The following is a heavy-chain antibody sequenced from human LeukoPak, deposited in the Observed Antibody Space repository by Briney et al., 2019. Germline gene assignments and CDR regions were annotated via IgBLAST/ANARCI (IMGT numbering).Heavy chain of an antibody. V-gene: IGHV3-7*05. CDR2: IKQDGSEK. CDR1: GFTFSTYC. J-gene: IGHJ4*02. Sequence: PGGSLRLSCAASGFTFSTYCMSWVRQAPGKGLEWVANIKQDGSEKYYVDSVKGRFTISTDNAKNSLYLQMNSLRAEDTALYYCATYFTNFWSGYYPSYWGQGTLVTLSS. CDR3: ATYFTNFWSGYYPSY. D-gene: IGHD3-3*01.